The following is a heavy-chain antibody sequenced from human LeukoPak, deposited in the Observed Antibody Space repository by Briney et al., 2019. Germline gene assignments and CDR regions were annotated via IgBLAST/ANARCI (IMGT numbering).Heavy chain of an antibody. V-gene: IGHV1-18*01. Sequence: ASVKVSCKASGYTFTSYGISWVRQAPGQGLEWMGWISGYNGNTNYAQKPQGRVTMTTDTSTSTAYMELRSLRSDDTAVYYCARDGYQPLDVTYFQHWGQGTLVTVSS. CDR2: ISGYNGNT. J-gene: IGHJ1*01. CDR3: ARDGYQPLDVTYFQH. D-gene: IGHD2-2*01. CDR1: GYTFTSYG.